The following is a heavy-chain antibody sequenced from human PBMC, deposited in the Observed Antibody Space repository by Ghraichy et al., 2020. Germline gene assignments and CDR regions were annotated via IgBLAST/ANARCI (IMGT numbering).Heavy chain of an antibody. V-gene: IGHV3-7*03. CDR1: GFTFSRYW. CDR3: AREWDSKSWIDY. CDR2: IKQDGSEK. D-gene: IGHD6-13*01. Sequence: GGSLRLSCVASGFTFSRYWMSWVRQAPGKGLEWVANIKQDGSEKYYVDSVKGRFTISREHAKNSLYLQMSSLRAEDTAVYYCAREWDSKSWIDYWGQGTLVTVSS. J-gene: IGHJ4*02.